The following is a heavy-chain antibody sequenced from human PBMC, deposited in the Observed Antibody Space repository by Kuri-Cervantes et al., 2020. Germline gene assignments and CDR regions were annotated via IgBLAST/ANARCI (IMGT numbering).Heavy chain of an antibody. CDR1: GFTFRSYV. CDR2: ISEDTTST. V-gene: IGHV3-23*01. J-gene: IGHJ4*02. CDR3: AKASYSGSYYFYY. Sequence: GESLKISCAASGFTFRSYVMSWVRQAPGEGLEWVSTISEDTTSTYYTDSVKGRFTISRDNSKNTLYLQMNSLRAEDTALYYCAKASYSGSYYFYYWGQGTLVTVSS. D-gene: IGHD1-26*01.